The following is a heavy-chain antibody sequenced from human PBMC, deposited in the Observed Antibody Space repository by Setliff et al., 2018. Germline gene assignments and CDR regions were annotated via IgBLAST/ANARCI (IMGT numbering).Heavy chain of an antibody. Sequence: GGSLRLSCAASGFTFTTYAMSWVRQAPGKGLEWVSGVSGSGGSTFYADSVKGRFTISRDDSKDTIYLQMDSLRADDTAVYYCARDATYYYDTSGHYSDYFDYWAQGTLVTVSS. CDR3: ARDATYYYDTSGHYSDYFDY. D-gene: IGHD3-22*01. V-gene: IGHV3-23*01. CDR1: GFTFTTYA. CDR2: VSGSGGST. J-gene: IGHJ4*02.